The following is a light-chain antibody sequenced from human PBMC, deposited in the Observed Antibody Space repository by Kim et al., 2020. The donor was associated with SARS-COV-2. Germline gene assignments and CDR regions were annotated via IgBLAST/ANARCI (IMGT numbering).Light chain of an antibody. V-gene: IGKV3-15*01. Sequence: FPGERATLSCRASQSVSSNLAWYQQKPGQAPRLRIYGASTRATGIPARFSGSGSGTEFTLTISSLQSEDFAVYYCQQYNNWPPLTFGGGTKVDIK. CDR3: QQYNNWPPLT. CDR1: QSVSSN. J-gene: IGKJ4*01. CDR2: GAS.